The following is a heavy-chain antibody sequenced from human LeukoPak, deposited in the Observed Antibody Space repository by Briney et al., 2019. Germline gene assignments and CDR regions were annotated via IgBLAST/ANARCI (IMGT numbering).Heavy chain of an antibody. CDR3: AKDFKGLTIVAAGSFDY. J-gene: IGHJ4*02. V-gene: IGHV3-66*01. Sequence: GGSLRLSCAAFGFTVSVNYMSWVRQAPGKGLECVSVIYSGGNTYYADSVKGRFTISRDNSKNMVYLQMNSLRAENTAVYPVAKDFKGLTIVAAGSFDYWGQGTLVTVSS. CDR1: GFTVSVNY. D-gene: IGHD6-13*01. CDR2: IYSGGNT.